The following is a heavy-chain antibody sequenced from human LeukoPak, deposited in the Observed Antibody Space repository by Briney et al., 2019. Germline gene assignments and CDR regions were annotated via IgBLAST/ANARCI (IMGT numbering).Heavy chain of an antibody. V-gene: IGHV4-59*12. CDR1: DGAIAGYS. Sequence: SETLSLTCTVSDGAIAGYSWSWIRQPPGKGLEWIGYIYYSGDTNYNPSLQSRVTVSVDTSKNQFSLKLSSVTAADTAVYYCARDRPGCSYGYGLKYWGQGTLVTVSS. CDR3: ARDRPGCSYGYGLKY. CDR2: IYYSGDT. D-gene: IGHD5-18*01. J-gene: IGHJ4*02.